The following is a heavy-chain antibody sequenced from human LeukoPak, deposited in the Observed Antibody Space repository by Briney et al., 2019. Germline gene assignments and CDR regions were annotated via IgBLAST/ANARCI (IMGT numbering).Heavy chain of an antibody. Sequence: GGSLRLSCAASGFTFSSYAMSWVRQAPGKGLEWVSAISGSGGSTYYADSVKGRFTISRVNSKNTLYLQMNSLRAEDTAVYYCAKDRVGMATTTVHDYWGQGTLVTVSS. CDR3: AKDRVGMATTTVHDY. D-gene: IGHD5-24*01. V-gene: IGHV3-23*01. J-gene: IGHJ4*02. CDR2: ISGSGGST. CDR1: GFTFSSYA.